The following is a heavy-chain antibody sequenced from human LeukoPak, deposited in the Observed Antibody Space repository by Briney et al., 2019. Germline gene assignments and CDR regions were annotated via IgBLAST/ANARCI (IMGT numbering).Heavy chain of an antibody. CDR3: ARESPYSYGYFGVDC. CDR2: INPNSGGT. V-gene: IGHV1-2*02. J-gene: IGHJ4*02. Sequence: ASVKVSCKASGYTFTGYYMHWVRQAPGQGLEWMGWINPNSGGTNYAQKFRGRVTMTRDTSISTAYMELSRLRSDDTAVYYCARESPYSYGYFGVDCWGQGTLVTVSS. CDR1: GYTFTGYY. D-gene: IGHD5-18*01.